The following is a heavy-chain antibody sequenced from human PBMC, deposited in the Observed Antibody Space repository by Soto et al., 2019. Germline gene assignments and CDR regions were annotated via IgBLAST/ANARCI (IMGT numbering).Heavy chain of an antibody. CDR3: GRASGTTTVTRGGMDV. J-gene: IGHJ6*02. CDR2: IWYDGTHR. Sequence: VGSLRLSCEGSKFALSNFGMHWVRQAPGKGLEWVAVIWYDGTHRYYADSVRGRFTISRDNSKNMVYLRMNSLRDEDTAVYYCGRASGTTTVTRGGMDVWGQGTAVTV. CDR1: KFALSNFG. D-gene: IGHD4-17*01. V-gene: IGHV3-33*01.